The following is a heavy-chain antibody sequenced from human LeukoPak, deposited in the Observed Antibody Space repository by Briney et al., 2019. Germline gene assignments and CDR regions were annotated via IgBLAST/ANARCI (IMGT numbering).Heavy chain of an antibody. J-gene: IGHJ4*02. Sequence: GASVKVSCKASGYTFTSYGISWVRQAPGQGLEWMGWISAYNGNTNYAQKLQGRVTMTTDTSTSTAYMELSSLRSEDTAVYYCAREGDYGSGSYYIPLDYWGQGTLVTVSS. CDR2: ISAYNGNT. D-gene: IGHD3-10*01. CDR3: AREGDYGSGSYYIPLDY. CDR1: GYTFTSYG. V-gene: IGHV1-18*01.